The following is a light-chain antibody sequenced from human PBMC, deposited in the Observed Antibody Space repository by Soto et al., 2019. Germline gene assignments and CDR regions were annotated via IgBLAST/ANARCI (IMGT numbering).Light chain of an antibody. CDR2: DAT. J-gene: IGKJ5*01. CDR3: QKRSNWPPIT. CDR1: QSVSSY. V-gene: IGKV3-11*01. Sequence: EIVLTQSPATLSLSPGERATLSCRASQSVSSYFAWYHQKPGQAPRLLIYDATNRTTGIPARFSRSGTGTAITLPISRLEPEDFAVYYCQKRSNWPPITVGQGTRLEIK.